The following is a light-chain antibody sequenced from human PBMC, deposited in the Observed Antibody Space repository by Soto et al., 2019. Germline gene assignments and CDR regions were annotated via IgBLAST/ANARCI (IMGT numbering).Light chain of an antibody. CDR2: GAS. CDR1: QSVDSN. J-gene: IGKJ1*01. CDR3: QQYSSLWT. V-gene: IGKV3-20*01. Sequence: EIVMTQSPAALSLSPGERATLSCRASQSVDSNLAWYQLRPGQAPRLLIYGASSRATGIPDRFSGSGSGTDFTLSISRLEPEDFAVYYCQQYSSLWTFGQGTKVDIK.